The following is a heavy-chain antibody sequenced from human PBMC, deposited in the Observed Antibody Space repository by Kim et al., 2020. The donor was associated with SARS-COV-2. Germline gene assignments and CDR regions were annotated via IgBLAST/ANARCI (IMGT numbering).Heavy chain of an antibody. Sequence: YNPSLKSRVTISVDTSKNQFSLKLSSVTAADTAVYYCARDGRLGGGVDYWGQGTLVTVSS. D-gene: IGHD3-16*01. J-gene: IGHJ4*02. V-gene: IGHV4-30-2*05. CDR3: ARDGRLGGGVDY.